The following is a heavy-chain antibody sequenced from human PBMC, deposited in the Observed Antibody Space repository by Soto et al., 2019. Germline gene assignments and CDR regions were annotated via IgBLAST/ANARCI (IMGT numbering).Heavy chain of an antibody. CDR3: TTSSSWYLSWFDP. J-gene: IGHJ5*02. D-gene: IGHD6-13*01. CDR2: IKSKTDGGTT. CDR1: GFTFSNAW. Sequence: PGGSLRLSCAASGFTFSNAWMSWVRQAPGKGLEWVGRIKSKTDGGTTDYAAPVKGRFTISRDDSKNTLYLQMNSLKTEDTAVYYWTTSSSWYLSWFDPWGQGPLVTVSS. V-gene: IGHV3-15*01.